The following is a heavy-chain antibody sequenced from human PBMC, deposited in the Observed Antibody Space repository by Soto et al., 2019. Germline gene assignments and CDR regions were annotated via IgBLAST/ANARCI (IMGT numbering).Heavy chain of an antibody. CDR2: IDYSGTI. J-gene: IGHJ4*02. CDR3: ARHVHNQGYEYYFDS. D-gene: IGHD3-3*01. V-gene: IGHV4-39*01. Sequence: SETLSLTCNASGGSISSTSYAWGWIRQSPGKGLEWIGTIDYSGTIYYNQSLKSRITISGDTSKKQISMKLSSGTAADTAVYYCARHVHNQGYEYYFDSWGQGTLVTVSS. CDR1: GGSISSTSYA.